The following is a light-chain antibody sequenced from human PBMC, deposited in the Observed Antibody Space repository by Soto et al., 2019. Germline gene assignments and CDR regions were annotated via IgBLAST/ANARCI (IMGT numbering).Light chain of an antibody. CDR1: QSFLNSSKTKNS. CDR3: HQYGSSPWT. Sequence: DIVMTQSPDSLAVSLGERATINCKSGQSFLNSSKTKNSLAWYQQKPGQAPRLLIYGASSRATGIPDRFSGSGSGIDFTLTISRLEPEDFAVYYCHQYGSSPWTFGQGTKVDIK. V-gene: IGKV4-1*01. J-gene: IGKJ1*01. CDR2: GAS.